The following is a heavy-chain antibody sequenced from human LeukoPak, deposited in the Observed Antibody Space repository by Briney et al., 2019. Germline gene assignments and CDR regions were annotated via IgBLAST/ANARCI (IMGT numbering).Heavy chain of an antibody. Sequence: GGSPRLSCAASGFTFSSYAMSWVRQAPGKGLEWVSAISGSGGSTYYADSVKGRFTISRDNSKNTLYLQMNSLRAEDTAVYYCAIEHIVVVTAIAPFDYWGQGTLVTVSS. CDR1: GFTFSSYA. J-gene: IGHJ4*02. CDR2: ISGSGGST. CDR3: AIEHIVVVTAIAPFDY. D-gene: IGHD2-21*02. V-gene: IGHV3-23*01.